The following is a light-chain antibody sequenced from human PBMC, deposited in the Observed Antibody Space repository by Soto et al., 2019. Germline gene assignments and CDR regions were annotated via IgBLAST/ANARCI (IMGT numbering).Light chain of an antibody. CDR3: CSYVGATTYV. Sequence: QSALTQPASVSGSPGQSITISCTGSSSDVGRYNLVSWYQQHPGKAPKLMIYEVTKRPSGVSNRFSGSNSGSTASLTISGLQAEDEADYYCCSYVGATTYVFGTGTKLTVL. V-gene: IGLV2-23*02. J-gene: IGLJ1*01. CDR2: EVT. CDR1: SSDVGRYNL.